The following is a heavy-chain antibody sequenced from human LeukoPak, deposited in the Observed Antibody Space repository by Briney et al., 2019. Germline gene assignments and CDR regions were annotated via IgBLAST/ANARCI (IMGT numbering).Heavy chain of an antibody. Sequence: SSETLSLTCTVSGGSISSYYWSWIRQPAGKGLEWIGRIYTSGSTNYNPSLKSRVTMSVDTSKNQFSLKLSSVTAADTAVYYCARARKAPALLSGPSDYWGQGTLVTVSS. J-gene: IGHJ4*02. CDR2: IYTSGST. V-gene: IGHV4-4*07. D-gene: IGHD6-25*01. CDR3: ARARKAPALLSGPSDY. CDR1: GGSISSYY.